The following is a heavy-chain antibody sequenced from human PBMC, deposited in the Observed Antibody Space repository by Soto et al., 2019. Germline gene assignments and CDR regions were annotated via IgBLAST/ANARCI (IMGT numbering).Heavy chain of an antibody. Sequence: QVQLVQSGAEVKKPGSSVKVSCKASGGTFSSYAISWVRQAPGQGLEWMGGIIPIFGTANYAQKFQGRVTITADESTSTAYMELSSLRSEDTAVYYCARSGGGGDSSGYYYLFDYWGQGTLVTVSS. CDR3: ARSGGGGDSSGYYYLFDY. V-gene: IGHV1-69*01. D-gene: IGHD3-22*01. CDR1: GGTFSSYA. J-gene: IGHJ4*02. CDR2: IIPIFGTA.